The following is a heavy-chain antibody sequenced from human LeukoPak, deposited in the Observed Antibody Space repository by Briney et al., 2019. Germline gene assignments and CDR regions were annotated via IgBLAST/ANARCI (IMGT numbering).Heavy chain of an antibody. CDR2: IYTSGST. Sequence: SEALSLTCTVSGGSISSGSYYWSWIRQPAGKGLEWIGRIYTSGSTNYNPSLKSRVTISVDTSKNQFSLKLSSVTAADTAVYYCARDHRYQLLSIDPWGQGTLVTVSS. CDR1: GGSISSGSYY. V-gene: IGHV4-61*02. J-gene: IGHJ5*02. CDR3: ARDHRYQLLSIDP. D-gene: IGHD2-2*01.